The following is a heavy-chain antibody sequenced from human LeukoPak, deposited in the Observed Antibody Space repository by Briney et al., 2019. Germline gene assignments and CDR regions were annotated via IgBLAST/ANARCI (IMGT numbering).Heavy chain of an antibody. CDR3: ARDSWDCSSTSCYSGQGDY. D-gene: IGHD2-2*02. V-gene: IGHV4-39*07. Sequence: PSETLSLTCTVSGGSIRSSSYYWGWIRQPPGKGLEWIGSIYYSGSTYYNPSLKSRVTISVDTSKNQFSLKLNSVTAADTAVYHCARDSWDCSSTSCYSGQGDYWGQGTLVTVFS. CDR2: IYYSGST. CDR1: GGSIRSSSYY. J-gene: IGHJ4*02.